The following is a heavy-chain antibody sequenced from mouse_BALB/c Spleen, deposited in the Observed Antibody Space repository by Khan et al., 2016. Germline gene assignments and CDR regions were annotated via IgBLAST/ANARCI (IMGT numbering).Heavy chain of an antibody. Sequence: VQLKQSGAELVKPGASVKLSCTASGFNIKDTYMHWVKQRPEQGLEWIGRIDPANDNTKYDPKFQGKATITADTSSNTAYLQLSSLTSEDTAVYYFASTSNGYYSALDYWGQGTPVPVSS. D-gene: IGHD2-3*01. CDR1: GFNIKDTY. J-gene: IGHJ4*01. V-gene: IGHV14-3*02. CDR2: IDPANDNT. CDR3: ASTSNGYYSALDY.